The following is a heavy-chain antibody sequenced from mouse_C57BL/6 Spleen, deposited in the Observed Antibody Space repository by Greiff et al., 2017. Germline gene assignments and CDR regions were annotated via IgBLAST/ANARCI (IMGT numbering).Heavy chain of an antibody. Sequence: QVQLQQPGAELVKPGASVKMSCKASGYTFTSYWITWVKQRPGQGLEWIGDIYPGSGSTNYNEKFKSKATLTVDTSSSTAYMQLSSLTSEDSAVYYCARGAVIDYDYLFSWFAYWGQGTLVTVSA. D-gene: IGHD2-4*01. CDR2: IYPGSGST. J-gene: IGHJ3*01. CDR1: GYTFTSYW. V-gene: IGHV1-55*01. CDR3: ARGAVIDYDYLFSWFAY.